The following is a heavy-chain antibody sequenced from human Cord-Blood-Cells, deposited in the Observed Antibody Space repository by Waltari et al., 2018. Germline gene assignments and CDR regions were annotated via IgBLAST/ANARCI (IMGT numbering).Heavy chain of an antibody. V-gene: IGHV3-13*01. CDR3: ARVRRNKNLFGMDV. CDR2: IGTAVDT. J-gene: IGHJ6*02. D-gene: IGHD1-1*01. CDR1: GFTFSTYD. Sequence: EVHLVESGGGLVPLGGSLRRSCAAAGFTFSTYDMHWVRQATGKGLEWVSAIGTAVDTYYPGSVKGRFTISRENAKNSLYLQMNSLRAGDTAVYYCARVRRNKNLFGMDVWGQGTTVTVSS.